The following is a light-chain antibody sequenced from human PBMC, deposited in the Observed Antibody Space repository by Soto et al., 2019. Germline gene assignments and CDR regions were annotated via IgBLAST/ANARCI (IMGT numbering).Light chain of an antibody. CDR3: QQYQNLWT. CDR1: QTIYSN. V-gene: IGKV3-15*01. Sequence: IVMAQTPATLSVSPGERDTLSCRAGQTIYSNVAWYQQRPGQAPRLLIYRASTRATGVPARFSGSGSGTEFTLTISGLQSEDFALYYCQQYQNLWTFGQGTNVEIK. J-gene: IGKJ1*01. CDR2: RAS.